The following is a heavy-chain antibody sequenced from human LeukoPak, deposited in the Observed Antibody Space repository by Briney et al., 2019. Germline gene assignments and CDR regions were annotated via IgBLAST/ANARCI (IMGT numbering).Heavy chain of an antibody. V-gene: IGHV4-59*11. CDR3: ARFGVDYDMDV. CDR1: GGSISGHY. J-gene: IGHJ6*02. Sequence: SEALSLTCTVSGGSISGHYWTWIRQPPGKGLEWIGQIHYSGRPDYNPSLKSRVTISVDTSKNQLSLKVTSVTGADTAVYYCARFGVDYDMDVWGQGTTVTVSS. CDR2: IHYSGRP. D-gene: IGHD3-16*01.